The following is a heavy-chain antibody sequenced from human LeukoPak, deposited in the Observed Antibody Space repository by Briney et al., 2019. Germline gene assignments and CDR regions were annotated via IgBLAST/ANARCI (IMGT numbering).Heavy chain of an antibody. CDR2: ISSSSSTI. Sequence: GGSLRLSCAASGFTFSSYSMNWVRQAPGKGLEWVSYISSSSSTIYYADSVKGRFTISRDNAKNSLYLQMNSLRDEDTAVYYCTRGGSVPATRSFDYWGQGTLVTVSS. CDR3: TRGGSVPATRSFDY. J-gene: IGHJ4*02. V-gene: IGHV3-48*02. D-gene: IGHD6-19*01. CDR1: GFTFSSYS.